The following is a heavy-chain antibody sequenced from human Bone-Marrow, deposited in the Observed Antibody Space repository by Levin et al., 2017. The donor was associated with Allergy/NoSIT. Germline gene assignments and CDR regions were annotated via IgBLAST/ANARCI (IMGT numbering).Heavy chain of an antibody. J-gene: IGHJ4*01. CDR2: LDPNLGDT. V-gene: IGHV1-2*02. Sequence: ASVKVSCKVSGYTFGDYYLHWARQVPGQGLEWMGWLDPNLGDTNYAQNFQGRVSLTGDTSINTAYMELNSLTSDDTAVYYCARGSVTGHYFDYWGHGTPVTVSS. CDR3: ARGSVTGHYFDY. CDR1: GYTFGDYY. D-gene: IGHD6-19*01.